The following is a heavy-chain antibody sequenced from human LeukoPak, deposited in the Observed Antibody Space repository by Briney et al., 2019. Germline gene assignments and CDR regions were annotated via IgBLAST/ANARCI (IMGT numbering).Heavy chain of an antibody. D-gene: IGHD2-15*01. V-gene: IGHV1-69*05. J-gene: IGHJ4*02. Sequence: SVKVSCKASGGTFSRYAISWVRQAPGQGLEWMGGIIPIFGTANYAQKFQGRVTITTDESTSTAYMELSSLRSEDTAVYYCARDRGDIVTHYYFDYWGQGTLVTVSS. CDR2: IIPIFGTA. CDR3: ARDRGDIVTHYYFDY. CDR1: GGTFSRYA.